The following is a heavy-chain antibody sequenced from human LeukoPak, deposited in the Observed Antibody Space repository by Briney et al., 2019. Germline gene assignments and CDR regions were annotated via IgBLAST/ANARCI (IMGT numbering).Heavy chain of an antibody. CDR2: ISAYNGNT. Sequence: ASVKVSCKASGYTFTSYGISWVRQAPGQGLEWMGWISAYNGNTNYAQKLQGRVTMTTDTSTSTAYIELRSLRSDDTAVYYCARGITYYDILTGYYSVGVDYWGQGTLVTVSS. V-gene: IGHV1-18*01. CDR1: GYTFTSYG. D-gene: IGHD3-9*01. J-gene: IGHJ4*02. CDR3: ARGITYYDILTGYYSVGVDY.